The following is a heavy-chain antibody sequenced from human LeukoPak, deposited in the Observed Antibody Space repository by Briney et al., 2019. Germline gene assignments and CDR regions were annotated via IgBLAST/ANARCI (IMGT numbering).Heavy chain of an antibody. D-gene: IGHD3-22*01. Sequence: GGSLRLSCTASGFTFSSYSMNWVRQAPGKGLEWVSYICRSSSTIYYADSVTGRFTISRDNAKNSLYLQMNSLRGEDTAVYYCAREPLSSGYPQGAFDVWGQGTMVTVSS. CDR1: GFTFSSYS. CDR2: ICRSSSTI. V-gene: IGHV3-48*01. CDR3: AREPLSSGYPQGAFDV. J-gene: IGHJ3*01.